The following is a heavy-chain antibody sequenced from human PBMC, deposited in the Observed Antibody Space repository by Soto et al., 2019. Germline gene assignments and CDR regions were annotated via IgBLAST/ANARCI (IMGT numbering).Heavy chain of an antibody. Sequence: PSETLSLTCTVSGGSISSGGYYWSWIRQHPGKGLEWIGYIYYSGSTYYNPSLKSRVTTSVDTSKNQFSLKLSSVTAADTAVYYCARSAPFPSMVRGVIWGYNWFDPWGQGTLVTVSS. CDR3: ARSAPFPSMVRGVIWGYNWFDP. CDR1: GGSISSGGYY. D-gene: IGHD3-10*01. J-gene: IGHJ5*02. CDR2: IYYSGST. V-gene: IGHV4-31*03.